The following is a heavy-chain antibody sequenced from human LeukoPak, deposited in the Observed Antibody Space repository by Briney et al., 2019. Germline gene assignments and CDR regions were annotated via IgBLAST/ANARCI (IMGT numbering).Heavy chain of an antibody. CDR2: INTNTGNP. D-gene: IGHD6-6*01. V-gene: IGHV7-4-1*02. Sequence: GASVTVSFKASGYTFTIYDINWVRQAPGQGLEWMGWINTNTGNPTYAQGFTGRFVFSLDTSVSTAYLQISSLKAEDTAVYYCARDSSSALDPWGQGTLVTVSS. CDR3: ARDSSSALDP. CDR1: GYTFTIYD. J-gene: IGHJ5*02.